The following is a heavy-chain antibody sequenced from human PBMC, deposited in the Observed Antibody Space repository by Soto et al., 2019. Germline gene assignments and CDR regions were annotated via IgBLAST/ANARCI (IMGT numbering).Heavy chain of an antibody. V-gene: IGHV1-2*04. CDR2: IKPNSGGT. J-gene: IGHJ6*02. CDR3: ARGGGSYPLYYYYGMDV. Sequence: ASVKVSCKASGYTFTNYGISWVRQAPGQGLEWMGRIKPNSGGTKYAQKFQGWVTMTRDTSISTAYMELSRLRSDDTAVYYCARGGGSYPLYYYYGMDVWGQGTTVTVSS. CDR1: GYTFTNYG. D-gene: IGHD1-26*01.